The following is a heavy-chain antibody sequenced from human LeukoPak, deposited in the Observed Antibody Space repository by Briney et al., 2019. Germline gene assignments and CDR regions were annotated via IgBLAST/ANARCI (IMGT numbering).Heavy chain of an antibody. Sequence: GGSLRLSCAASGFTFSSYAMSWVRQAPGKGLEWVSAISGSGGSTYYADSVKGRFTISRDNSKNTLYLQMNSLRAEDTAVYYWAGGGDSSGPTTLYYFDYWGQGTLVTVSS. D-gene: IGHD3-22*01. CDR3: AGGGDSSGPTTLYYFDY. J-gene: IGHJ4*02. V-gene: IGHV3-23*01. CDR1: GFTFSSYA. CDR2: ISGSGGST.